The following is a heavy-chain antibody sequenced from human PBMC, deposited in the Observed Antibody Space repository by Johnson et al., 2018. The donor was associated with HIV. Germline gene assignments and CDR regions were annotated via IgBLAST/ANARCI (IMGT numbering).Heavy chain of an antibody. V-gene: IGHV3-30*04. CDR3: AREVGNAVAFDI. Sequence: QVQLVESGGGVVQPGRSLRLSCAASGFTFSSHAMHWVRQAPGKGLEWVTFISNDGSNKYYADSVRGRFTISRDNSKNTLYLQMNSLRAEYTAVYYCAREVGNAVAFDIWGQGTMVTVSS. D-gene: IGHD6-19*01. J-gene: IGHJ3*02. CDR1: GFTFSSHA. CDR2: ISNDGSNK.